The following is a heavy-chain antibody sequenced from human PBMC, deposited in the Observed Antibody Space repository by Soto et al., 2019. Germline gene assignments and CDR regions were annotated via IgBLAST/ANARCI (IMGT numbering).Heavy chain of an antibody. Sequence: GGSLRLSCAASGFTSIGYSMNWVRQAPGKELEWVSSISSRSNYIYYADSVKGRFTISRDNAKNSLLLQMNYLRAEDTAVYYCARGSQVGYCSSTSCYNYDYWGQGTLVTVSS. D-gene: IGHD2-2*02. V-gene: IGHV3-21*01. CDR3: ARGSQVGYCSSTSCYNYDY. CDR2: ISSRSNYI. CDR1: GFTSIGYS. J-gene: IGHJ4*02.